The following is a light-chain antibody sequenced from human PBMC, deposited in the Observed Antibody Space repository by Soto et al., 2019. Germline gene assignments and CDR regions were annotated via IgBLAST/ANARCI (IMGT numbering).Light chain of an antibody. CDR1: QSVSSNN. V-gene: IGKV3-20*01. J-gene: IGKJ3*01. CDR3: QQYGTSFT. Sequence: EIVLTQSPGTLSLSPGERATLSCRASQSVSSNNLAWYQQKPGQAPRLLIFGASSRATGIPDRFSGSGSGTDFPLTISRLEPEDFAVYYCQQYGTSFTFGPGTKVDIK. CDR2: GAS.